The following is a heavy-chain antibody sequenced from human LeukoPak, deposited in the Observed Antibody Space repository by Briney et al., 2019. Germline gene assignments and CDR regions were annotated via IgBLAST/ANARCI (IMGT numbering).Heavy chain of an antibody. D-gene: IGHD4-23*01. CDR2: ISGGGGII. CDR1: GFTFSRYE. J-gene: IGHJ3*02. Sequence: GGSLRLSCAASGFTFSRYEMNWVRQAPGKGLEGVSYISGGGGIIYYADSVKGRFTISRDNARNSLDLQMNSLRAEDTAVYYCARDGHGGNSPPAFDIWGQGTMVTVSS. CDR3: ARDGHGGNSPPAFDI. V-gene: IGHV3-48*03.